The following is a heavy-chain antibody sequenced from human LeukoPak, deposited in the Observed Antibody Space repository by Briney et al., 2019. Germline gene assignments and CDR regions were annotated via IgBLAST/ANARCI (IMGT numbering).Heavy chain of an antibody. J-gene: IGHJ4*02. D-gene: IGHD1-7*01. Sequence: GGSLRLPCAASGFTFSSYAMHWVRQAPGKGLEWVAVISYDGSNKYYADSVKGRFTISRDNSKNTLYLQMNSLRAEDTAVYYCARDVGGRRTGTTFDYWGQGTLVTVSS. CDR3: ARDVGGRRTGTTFDY. CDR1: GFTFSSYA. V-gene: IGHV3-30-3*01. CDR2: ISYDGSNK.